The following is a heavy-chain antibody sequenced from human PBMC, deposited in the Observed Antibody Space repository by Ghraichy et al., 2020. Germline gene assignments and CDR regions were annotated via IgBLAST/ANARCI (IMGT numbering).Heavy chain of an antibody. D-gene: IGHD3-3*01. Sequence: GGSLRLSCAASGFTFSSYWMSWVRQAPGKGLEWVANIKQDGSEKYYVDSVKGRFTISRDNAKNSLYLQMNSLRAEDTAVYYCARDYDFWSGYYKVPVFDYWGQGTLVTVSS. CDR3: ARDYDFWSGYYKVPVFDY. J-gene: IGHJ4*02. V-gene: IGHV3-7*03. CDR1: GFTFSSYW. CDR2: IKQDGSEK.